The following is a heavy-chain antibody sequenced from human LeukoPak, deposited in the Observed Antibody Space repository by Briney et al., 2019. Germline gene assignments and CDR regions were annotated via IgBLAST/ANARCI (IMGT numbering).Heavy chain of an antibody. Sequence: ASVKVSCKASGYTFTSYGISWVRQAPGQGLEWMGWISAYNGNTNYAQKLQGRVTMTTDTSTSTAYMELRSLRSDDTAVYYCARAPNDYYYYYYMDVWGKGTTVTVSS. CDR3: ARAPNDYYYYYYMDV. V-gene: IGHV1-18*01. CDR1: GYTFTSYG. CDR2: ISAYNGNT. J-gene: IGHJ6*03.